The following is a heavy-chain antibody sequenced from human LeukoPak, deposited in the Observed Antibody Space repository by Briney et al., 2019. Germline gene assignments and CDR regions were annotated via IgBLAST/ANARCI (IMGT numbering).Heavy chain of an antibody. D-gene: IGHD3-10*01. CDR1: EFTFSSFA. J-gene: IGHJ4*02. CDR3: ARDRGLSLTYGSGSYGLDY. V-gene: IGHV3-30*04. CDR2: ISHDGTHK. Sequence: GGSLRLSCTASEFTFSSFAMYWVRQAPGKGLQWVALISHDGTHKYYADSVKGQSTISRDNSRNTLYLQMNSLRPDDTALYYCARDRGLSLTYGSGSYGLDYWGQGTLVTVSS.